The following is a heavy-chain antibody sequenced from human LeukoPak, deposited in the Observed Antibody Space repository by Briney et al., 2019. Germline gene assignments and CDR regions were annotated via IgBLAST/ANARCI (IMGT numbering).Heavy chain of an antibody. J-gene: IGHJ5*02. CDR1: GYTFTSYD. CDR2: ISAYNGNT. Sequence: GASVKVSCKASGYTFTSYDINWVRQATGQGLEWMGWISAYNGNTNYAQKLQGRVTMTTDTSTSTAYMELRSLRSDDTAVYYCARDLRPYYYGSGSYNLFDPWGQGTLVTVSS. D-gene: IGHD3-10*01. V-gene: IGHV1-18*01. CDR3: ARDLRPYYYGSGSYNLFDP.